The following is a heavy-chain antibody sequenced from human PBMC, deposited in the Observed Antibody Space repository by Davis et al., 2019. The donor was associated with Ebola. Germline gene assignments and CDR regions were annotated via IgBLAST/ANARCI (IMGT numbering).Heavy chain of an antibody. CDR1: GYTFTGYY. CDR2: INPNSGGT. J-gene: IGHJ3*02. CDR3: ARRAGYGRDDAFDI. D-gene: IGHD5-18*01. Sequence: AASVKVSCKASGYTFTGYYMHWVRQAPGQGLEWMGWINPNSGGTNYAQKFQGWVTMTRDTSISTAYMELSRLRSDDTAVYYCARRAGYGRDDAFDIWGQGTMVTVSS. V-gene: IGHV1-2*04.